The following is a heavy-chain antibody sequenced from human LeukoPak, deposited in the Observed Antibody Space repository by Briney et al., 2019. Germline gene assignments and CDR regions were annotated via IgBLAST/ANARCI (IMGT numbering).Heavy chain of an antibody. CDR1: GGSISSYY. CDR3: ARAYDFWSGYLFDY. D-gene: IGHD3-3*01. CDR2: FYYSGST. Sequence: SETLSLTCTVSGGSISSYYWSWIRQPPGKGLEWIGYFYYSGSTNYNPSLKSRVTISVDTSKNQFSLKLSSVTAADTAVYYCARAYDFWSGYLFDYWGQGTLVTVSS. J-gene: IGHJ4*02. V-gene: IGHV4-59*01.